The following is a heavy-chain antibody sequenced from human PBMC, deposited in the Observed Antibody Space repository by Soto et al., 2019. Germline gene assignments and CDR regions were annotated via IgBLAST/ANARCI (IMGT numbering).Heavy chain of an antibody. J-gene: IGHJ4*02. CDR1: GFTFSIND. D-gene: IGHD1-7*01. Sequence: GGSLRLSCAASGFTFSINDMHWVRQAPGRGLEWVAVISNDGNNKYYADSVKGRFTLSRDNSKNMVYLQMDSLRVEDTAVYFCAKDHQTYNWDYLFDSWGPGTLVTVSS. CDR3: AKDHQTYNWDYLFDS. CDR2: ISNDGNNK. V-gene: IGHV3-30*18.